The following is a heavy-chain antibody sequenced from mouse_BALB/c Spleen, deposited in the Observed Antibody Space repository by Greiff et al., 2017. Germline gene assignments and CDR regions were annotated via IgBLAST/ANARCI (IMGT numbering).Heavy chain of an antibody. CDR2: IWAGGST. Sequence: VAPSQSLSITCTVSGFSLTSYGVHWVRQPPGKGLEWLGVIWAGGSTNYNSALMSRLSISKDNSKSQVFLKMNSLQTDDTAMYYCARDYGKRSYAMDYWGQGTSVTVSS. CDR1: GFSLTSYG. V-gene: IGHV2-9*02. D-gene: IGHD2-1*01. CDR3: ARDYGKRSYAMDY. J-gene: IGHJ4*01.